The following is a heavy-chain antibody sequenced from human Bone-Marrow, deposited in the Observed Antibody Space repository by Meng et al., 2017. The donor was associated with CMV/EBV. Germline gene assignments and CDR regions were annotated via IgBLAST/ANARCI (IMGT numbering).Heavy chain of an antibody. CDR2: ISPNNGAT. D-gene: IGHD3-3*01. J-gene: IGHJ4*02. CDR1: GYTFTDYR. Sequence: ASVKVSCKASGYTFTDYRMHWVRQAPGQGLEWVGWISPNNGATNYAQNFQGRVTMTRDTSISTVYMDLNRLTYDDTAVYYCATKMYYDFWSAYRGTEGVDPFNIWGQGARVTVSS. CDR3: ATKMYYDFWSAYRGTEGVDPFNI. V-gene: IGHV1-2*02.